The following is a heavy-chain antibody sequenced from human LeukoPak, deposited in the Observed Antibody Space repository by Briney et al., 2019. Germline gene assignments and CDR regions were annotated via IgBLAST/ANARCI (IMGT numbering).Heavy chain of an antibody. D-gene: IGHD4-17*01. V-gene: IGHV3-11*04. CDR2: ISSSAGTI. CDR3: ATAVTRRRLDWFIDL. CDR1: GFTFRDYY. J-gene: IGHJ2*01. Sequence: GGSLRLSCAASGFTFRDYYMSWIRQAPGKGLEWISYISSSAGTIHYVDSVKGRFTISRDNAKNSLYLQMDSLRVEDTAVYYCATAVTRRRLDWFIDLWGRGTLVSVSS.